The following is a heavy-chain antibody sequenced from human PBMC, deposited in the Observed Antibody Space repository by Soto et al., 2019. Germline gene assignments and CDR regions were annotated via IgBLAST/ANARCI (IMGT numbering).Heavy chain of an antibody. CDR1: GYTFTGYY. D-gene: IGHD6-13*01. Sequence: ASVKVSCKASGYTFTGYYMHWVRQAPGQGLEWMGWINPNGGGTNYAQKFQGWVTMTRDTSISTAYMELSRLRSDDTAVYYCAREYSSPHYYYYYGMDVWGQGTTVTVSS. J-gene: IGHJ6*02. CDR2: INPNGGGT. V-gene: IGHV1-2*04. CDR3: AREYSSPHYYYYYGMDV.